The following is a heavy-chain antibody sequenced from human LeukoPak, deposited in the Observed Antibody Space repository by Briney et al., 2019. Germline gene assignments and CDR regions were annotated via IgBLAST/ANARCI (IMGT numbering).Heavy chain of an antibody. CDR2: ISGSGGST. J-gene: IGHJ5*02. Sequence: PGRSLRLSCAASGFTFSSYAMSWVRQAPGKGLEWVSAISGSGGSTYYADSVKGRFTISRDNSKNTLYLQMNSLRAEDTAVYYCAKVVRGVTRTPPSNWFDPWGQGTLVTVSS. V-gene: IGHV3-23*01. D-gene: IGHD3-10*01. CDR3: AKVVRGVTRTPPSNWFDP. CDR1: GFTFSSYA.